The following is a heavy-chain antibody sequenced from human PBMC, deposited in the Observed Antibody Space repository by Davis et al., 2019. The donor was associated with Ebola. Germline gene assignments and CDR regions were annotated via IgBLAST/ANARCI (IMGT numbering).Heavy chain of an antibody. D-gene: IGHD3-10*01. J-gene: IGHJ3*02. Sequence: PGGSLRLSCAASGFTFSNFGMSWVRQAPGKGLEWVSGTSGSGGSTYYADSVKGRFTISRDNSKNTVYLQMNSLRAEDTAVYFCAKDQRVLDVFDIWGQGTMVTVSS. CDR3: AKDQRVLDVFDI. CDR2: TSGSGGST. V-gene: IGHV3-23*01. CDR1: GFTFSNFG.